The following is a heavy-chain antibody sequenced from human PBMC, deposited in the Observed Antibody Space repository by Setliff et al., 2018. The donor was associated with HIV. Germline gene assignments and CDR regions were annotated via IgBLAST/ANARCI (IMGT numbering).Heavy chain of an antibody. CDR1: GFTFSSYA. D-gene: IGHD3-10*01. Sequence: GGSLRLSCAASGFTFSSYAMSWVRQAPGKGLEWVSLISWDGDSTYYADSIKGRFTISRDNSKNSLYLQMNSLRAEDTALYYCAKDTGLYGWGSLNAFDMWGQGTTVTVSS. J-gene: IGHJ3*02. CDR2: ISWDGDST. CDR3: AKDTGLYGWGSLNAFDM. V-gene: IGHV3-43D*03.